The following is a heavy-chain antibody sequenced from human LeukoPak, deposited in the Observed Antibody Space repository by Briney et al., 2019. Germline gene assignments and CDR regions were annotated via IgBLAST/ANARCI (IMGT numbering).Heavy chain of an antibody. CDR1: GFNFSSYE. CDR2: ISSSGSTI. J-gene: IGHJ4*02. D-gene: IGHD3-22*01. V-gene: IGHV3-48*03. CDR3: AKDQNYYDNFALDY. Sequence: QAGGSLRLSCAASGFNFSSYEMNWVRQAPGEGLEWVSYISSSGSTIYYADSMKGRFTISRDNSKNTLYLQMNSLRAADTAVYYCAKDQNYYDNFALDYWGQGVLVTVSS.